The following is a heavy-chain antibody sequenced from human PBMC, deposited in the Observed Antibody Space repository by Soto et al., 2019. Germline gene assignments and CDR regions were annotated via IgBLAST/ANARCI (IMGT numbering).Heavy chain of an antibody. J-gene: IGHJ3*02. V-gene: IGHV3-7*03. CDR2: KKQDGSNK. CDR1: GFTFISHC. CDR3: ARGSCTGSTCYEGAFDI. D-gene: IGHD2-8*02. Sequence: SLRLSCAASGFTFISHCMNWVRQAPGNGLEWVANKKQDGSNKCYVDSVQGRFTISRGNAKNTMYLEMNSLRAEDTAVYYCARGSCTGSTCYEGAFDIWGQGTMVTVSS.